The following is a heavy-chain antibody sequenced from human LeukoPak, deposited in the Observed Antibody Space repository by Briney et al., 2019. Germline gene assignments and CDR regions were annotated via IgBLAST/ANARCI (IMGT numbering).Heavy chain of an antibody. D-gene: IGHD3-10*02. CDR1: GYTFTSYG. CDR2: ISAYNGNT. V-gene: IGHV1-18*01. Sequence: ASVKVSCKASGYTFTSYGISWVRQAPGQGLEWMGWISAYNGNTNYAQKLQVRVTMTTDTSTSTAYMELRSLRSDDTAVYYCARDQLYSGKYSPVYYWGQGTLVTVSS. CDR3: ARDQLYSGKYSPVYY. J-gene: IGHJ4*02.